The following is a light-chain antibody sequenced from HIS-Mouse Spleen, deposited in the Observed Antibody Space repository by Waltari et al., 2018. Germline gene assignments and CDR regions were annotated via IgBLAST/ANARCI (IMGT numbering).Light chain of an antibody. Sequence: SYVLTQPPSVSVAPGKTARITCGGNNIGSKSVHWYQQKPGQAPVLAVYDDSDRPSGCPGRFSGSNSGTTATLTISRVEAGDEADYYCQVWDSSSDHVVFGGGTELTVL. CDR3: QVWDSSSDHVV. CDR1: NIGSKS. V-gene: IGLV3-21*03. CDR2: DDS. J-gene: IGLJ2*01.